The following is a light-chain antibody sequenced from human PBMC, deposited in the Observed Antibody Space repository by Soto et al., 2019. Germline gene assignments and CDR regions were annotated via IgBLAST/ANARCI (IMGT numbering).Light chain of an antibody. V-gene: IGKV3-15*01. Sequence: EIVMTQSPATLSVSPGERATLSCRASQSVTSKLAWYQQKPGQAPRLLIYGASTRATGIPARFSGSGSGTEFTLTIRNLQSEDFAVYYCQQYNNWPPLTFGGGTKVEIK. CDR3: QQYNNWPPLT. CDR2: GAS. CDR1: QSVTSK. J-gene: IGKJ4*01.